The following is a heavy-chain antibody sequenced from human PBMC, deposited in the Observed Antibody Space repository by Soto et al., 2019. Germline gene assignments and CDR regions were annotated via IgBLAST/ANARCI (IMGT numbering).Heavy chain of an antibody. CDR1: GGSISSYY. CDR2: IYYSGST. CDR3: ARRYGYCFDY. D-gene: IGHD2-2*03. J-gene: IGHJ4*02. Sequence: SETLSLTCTVSGGSISSYYWSWIRQPPGKGLEWIGYIYYSGSTNYNPSLKSRVTISVDTSKNQFSLKLSSVTAADTAVYYCARRYGYCFDYWGQGTLVTVSS. V-gene: IGHV4-59*08.